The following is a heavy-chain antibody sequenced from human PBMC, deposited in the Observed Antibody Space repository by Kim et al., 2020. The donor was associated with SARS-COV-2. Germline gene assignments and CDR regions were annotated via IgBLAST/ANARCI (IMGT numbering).Heavy chain of an antibody. Sequence: GKYYSTSLKTRLTISKDTSKNQVVLTMTNMDPVDTATYYCARISYGPLDYWGQGTLVTVSS. J-gene: IGHJ4*02. V-gene: IGHV2-70*01. CDR3: ARISYGPLDY. D-gene: IGHD5-18*01. CDR2: GK.